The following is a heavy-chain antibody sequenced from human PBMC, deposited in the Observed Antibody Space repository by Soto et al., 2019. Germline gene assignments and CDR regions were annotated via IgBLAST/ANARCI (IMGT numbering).Heavy chain of an antibody. Sequence: ASVKVSCKASGYTFTSYVISWVLQAPGQGLEWMGWISAYNGNTNYAQKLQGRVTMTTDTSTSTAYMELRSLRSDDTAVYYCARGLDYYDSSGYSPWGQGTLVTVSS. V-gene: IGHV1-18*01. D-gene: IGHD3-22*01. CDR3: ARGLDYYDSSGYSP. J-gene: IGHJ5*02. CDR2: ISAYNGNT. CDR1: GYTFTSYV.